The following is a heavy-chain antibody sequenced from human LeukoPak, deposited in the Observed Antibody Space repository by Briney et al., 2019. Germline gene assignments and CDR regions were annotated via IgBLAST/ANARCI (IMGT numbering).Heavy chain of an antibody. Sequence: ASVKVSCKASGYTFTRYLMHWVRQAPGQGLEWMGIINPSGGSTNYPQKFQGRVTMTRDTSTSTVYMELNSLRSEDTAVYFCATGRDGYNSEYFQHWGQGTLVTVSS. D-gene: IGHD5-24*01. V-gene: IGHV1-46*01. J-gene: IGHJ1*01. CDR3: ATGRDGYNSEYFQH. CDR1: GYTFTRYL. CDR2: INPSGGST.